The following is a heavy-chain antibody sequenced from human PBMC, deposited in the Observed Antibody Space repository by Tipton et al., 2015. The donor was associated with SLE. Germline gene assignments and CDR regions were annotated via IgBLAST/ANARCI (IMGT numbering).Heavy chain of an antibody. Sequence: GSLRLSCAVSGFIFSSYSMNWVRQAPGKGLEWVSSISSSSSYIYYADSVKGRFTISRDNAKNSLYLQMNSLRAEDTAVYYCARDGLAQLVPYWFDPWGQGTLVTVSS. V-gene: IGHV3-21*01. CDR2: ISSSSSYI. J-gene: IGHJ5*02. D-gene: IGHD6-13*01. CDR3: ARDGLAQLVPYWFDP. CDR1: GFIFSSYS.